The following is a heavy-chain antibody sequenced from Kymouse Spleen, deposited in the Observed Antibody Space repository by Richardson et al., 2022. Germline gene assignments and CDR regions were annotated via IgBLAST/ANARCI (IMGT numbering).Heavy chain of an antibody. Sequence: EVQLVESGGGLVQPGGSLRLSCAASGFTFSSYAMSWVRQAPGKGLEWVSAISGSGGSTYYADSVKGRFTISRDNSKNTLYLQMNSLRAEDTAVYYCAKDQGTMVRGALYFDYWGQGTLVTVSS. J-gene: IGHJ4*02. CDR2: ISGSGGST. CDR1: GFTFSSYA. D-gene: IGHD3-10*01. CDR3: AKDQGTMVRGALYFDY. V-gene: IGHV3-23*04.